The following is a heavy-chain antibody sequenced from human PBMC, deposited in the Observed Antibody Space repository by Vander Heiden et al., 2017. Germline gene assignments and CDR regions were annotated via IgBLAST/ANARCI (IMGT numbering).Heavy chain of an antibody. CDR1: GFTFSTYG. CDR2: ISYDGSNK. D-gene: IGHD7-27*01. Sequence: QVQLVESGGGVVQPGRSLRLSCAAPGFTFSTYGMHWVRQAPGKGLEGVAVISYDGSNKYYADSVKGRFTISRDNSKNTLYLQMNSLRAEDTAVYYCAKPELTGDYYYYGMDVWGQGTTVTVSS. V-gene: IGHV3-30*18. CDR3: AKPELTGDYYYYGMDV. J-gene: IGHJ6*02.